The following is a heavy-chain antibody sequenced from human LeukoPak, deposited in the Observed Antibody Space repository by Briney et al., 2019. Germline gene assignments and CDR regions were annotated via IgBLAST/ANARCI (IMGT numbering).Heavy chain of an antibody. D-gene: IGHD5-12*01. CDR1: GFTVSSKY. CDR3: ARGRGYSGYDVSLPFDY. V-gene: IGHV3-53*05. J-gene: IGHJ4*02. CDR2: IYSGGST. Sequence: GGSLRLSCAGSGFTVSSKYMSWVRQAPGKGLEWVSAIYSGGSTDYTDSVKGRFTMSRDNTKNMLYLQMNSLRVDDTAVYFWARGRGYSGYDVSLPFDYWGQGTLVTVSS.